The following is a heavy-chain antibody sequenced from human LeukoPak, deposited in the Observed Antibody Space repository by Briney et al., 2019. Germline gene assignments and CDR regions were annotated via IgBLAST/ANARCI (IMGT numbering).Heavy chain of an antibody. J-gene: IGHJ4*02. CDR2: ISYDGSNK. D-gene: IGHD4-23*01. Sequence: GGSLRLSCAASGFTFSSYGMHWVRQAPGKGLEWVAVISYDGSNKYYADSVKGRFTISRDNSKNTLYLQMNSLRAEDTAVYYCAKDRRGGGKPPTDYWGQGTLVTVSS. CDR1: GFTFSSYG. V-gene: IGHV3-30*18. CDR3: AKDRRGGGKPPTDY.